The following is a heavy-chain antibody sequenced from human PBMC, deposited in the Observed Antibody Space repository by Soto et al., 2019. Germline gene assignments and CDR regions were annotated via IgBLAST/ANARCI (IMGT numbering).Heavy chain of an antibody. CDR2: IWFDGSNK. Sequence: PGGSLRLSCAASGFSFSTYGMHWVRQAPGKGLECVAVIWFDGSNKQYADSVKGRFTISRDNSKNTLYLQMNSPIVEDTAVYYCARDNSDSGGYYYFDYWGQGTLVTVSS. D-gene: IGHD3-22*01. CDR1: GFSFSTYG. CDR3: ARDNSDSGGYYYFDY. V-gene: IGHV3-33*01. J-gene: IGHJ4*02.